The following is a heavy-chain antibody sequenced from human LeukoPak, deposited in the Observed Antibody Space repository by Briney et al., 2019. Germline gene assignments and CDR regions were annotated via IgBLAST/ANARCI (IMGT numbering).Heavy chain of an antibody. CDR2: ISYDGINK. CDR3: ANLYGDSGFDY. D-gene: IGHD4-17*01. J-gene: IGHJ4*02. CDR1: GFTFSSYG. V-gene: IGHV3-30*18. Sequence: PGGSLRLCCAASGFTFSSYGMHWFRRPPGKGLEWVAVISYDGINKYHADSVKGRFTISRDNSKNTLYLQMNSLRAEDTALYYCANLYGDSGFDYWGQGTLVTVSS.